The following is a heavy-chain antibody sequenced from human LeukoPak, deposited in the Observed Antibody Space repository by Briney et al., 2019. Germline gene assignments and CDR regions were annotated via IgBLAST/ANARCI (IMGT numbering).Heavy chain of an antibody. V-gene: IGHV1-2*02. CDR2: MDPNSGGT. J-gene: IGHJ4*02. Sequence: ASVKVSCKGSGYTFTGYYMHWVRQAPGQGLEWMGWMDPNSGGTNYAQKFQGRVTMTRDTSISTAYMELSRLRSDDTAVYYCARGGVLRYFDWLLPIDYFDYWGQGTLVTVSS. CDR3: ARGGVLRYFDWLLPIDYFDY. CDR1: GYTFTGYY. D-gene: IGHD3-9*01.